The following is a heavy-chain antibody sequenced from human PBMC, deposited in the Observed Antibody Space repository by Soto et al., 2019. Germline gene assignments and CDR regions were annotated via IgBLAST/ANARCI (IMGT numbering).Heavy chain of an antibody. Sequence: QVQLVQSGAEVKKPGSSVKVSCKASGGTFSSYAISWVRQAPGQGLEWMGGIIPIFGTANYAQKFQGRVTITADESTSTAYMELSSLRSEDTAVYYCAGCDYYDSSGYYHYYYGMDVWGQGTTVTVSS. CDR3: AGCDYYDSSGYYHYYYGMDV. D-gene: IGHD3-22*01. J-gene: IGHJ6*02. CDR2: IIPIFGTA. V-gene: IGHV1-69*01. CDR1: GGTFSSYA.